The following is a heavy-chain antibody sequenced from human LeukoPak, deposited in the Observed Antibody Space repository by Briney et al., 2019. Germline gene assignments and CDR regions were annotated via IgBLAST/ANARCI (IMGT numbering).Heavy chain of an antibody. CDR2: INWNGGST. Sequence: GGSLRLSCAASGFTFDDYGMSWVRQAPGKGLEWVSGINWNGGSTGYADSVKGRFTISRDNAKNSLYLQMNSLRAEDTALYYYARSTGYCSGGSCYHPGAFDIWGQGTMVTVSS. V-gene: IGHV3-20*04. J-gene: IGHJ3*02. D-gene: IGHD2-15*01. CDR1: GFTFDDYG. CDR3: ARSTGYCSGGSCYHPGAFDI.